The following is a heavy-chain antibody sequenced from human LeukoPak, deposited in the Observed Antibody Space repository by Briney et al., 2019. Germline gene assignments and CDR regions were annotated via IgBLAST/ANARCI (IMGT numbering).Heavy chain of an antibody. Sequence: ASVKVSCKASGGTFSSYAISWVRQAPGQGLEWMGRIIPIFGTANYAQKFQGRVTINTDESTSTAYMELSSLRSEDTAVYYCAREKAGKYNWFDPWGQGTLVTVSS. CDR2: IIPIFGTA. V-gene: IGHV1-69*05. CDR1: GGTFSSYA. D-gene: IGHD1-1*01. CDR3: AREKAGKYNWFDP. J-gene: IGHJ5*02.